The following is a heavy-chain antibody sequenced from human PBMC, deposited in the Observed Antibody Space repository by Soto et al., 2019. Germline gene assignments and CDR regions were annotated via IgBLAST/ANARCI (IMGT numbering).Heavy chain of an antibody. D-gene: IGHD2-15*01. CDR2: IYYSGST. CDR3: ATAGVVVAAMYY. J-gene: IGHJ4*02. CDR1: GGSISSSSYY. Sequence: QLLESGPGLVKPSETLSLTCTVSGGSISSSSYYWGWIRQPPGKGLEWIGSIYYSGSTYYNPSLKSRVTISVDTSKNQFSLKLSSVTAADTAVYYCATAGVVVAAMYYWGQGTLVTVSS. V-gene: IGHV4-39*01.